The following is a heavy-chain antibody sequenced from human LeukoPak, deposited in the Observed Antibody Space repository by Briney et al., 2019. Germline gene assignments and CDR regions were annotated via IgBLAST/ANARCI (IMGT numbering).Heavy chain of an antibody. Sequence: SETLSLTCTVSGGSISSTSYYWGWIRQPPGKGLEWNGSIYYSGSTYNNPSLKSRVTLFVDTSKNQFFLKLSSVTAADMAVYYCARHVDGNYFDYWGQGTLVTVSS. V-gene: IGHV4-39*01. D-gene: IGHD1-26*01. CDR1: GGSISSTSYY. CDR2: IYYSGST. CDR3: ARHVDGNYFDY. J-gene: IGHJ4*02.